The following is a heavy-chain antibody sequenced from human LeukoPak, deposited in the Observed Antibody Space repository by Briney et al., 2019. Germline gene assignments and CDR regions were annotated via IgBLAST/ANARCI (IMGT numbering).Heavy chain of an antibody. D-gene: IGHD6-13*01. CDR2: IYYSGST. CDR3: ARSIKTAAGTWVDY. Sequence: SETLSLTCTVSDGSISSYYWSWIRQPPGKGLEWIGYIYYSGSTNYNPSLKSRVTISVDTSKNQFSLKLSSVTAADTAVYYCARSIKTAAGTWVDYWGQGTLVTVSS. J-gene: IGHJ4*02. V-gene: IGHV4-59*01. CDR1: DGSISSYY.